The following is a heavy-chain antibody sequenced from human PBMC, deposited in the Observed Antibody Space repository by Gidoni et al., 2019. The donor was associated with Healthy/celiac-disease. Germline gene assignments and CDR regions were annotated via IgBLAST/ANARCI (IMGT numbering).Heavy chain of an antibody. J-gene: IGHJ4*02. CDR1: GGTFSSYA. V-gene: IGHV1-69*01. Sequence: QVQLVQSVAEVKKPGSSVNVSCKASGGTFSSYAISWVRQAPGQGLEWMGGIIPIFGTANYAQKFQGRVTITADEATSTAYMELSSLRSEDTAVYYCARGGFNSYFDYWGQGTLVTVSS. CDR2: IIPIFGTA. D-gene: IGHD3-16*01. CDR3: ARGGFNSYFDY.